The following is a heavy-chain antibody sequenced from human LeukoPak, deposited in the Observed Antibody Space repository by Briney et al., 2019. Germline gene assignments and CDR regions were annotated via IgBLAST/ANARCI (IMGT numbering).Heavy chain of an antibody. Sequence: GASVKVSCNASGYTFTSYGNSWVRHAPGQGLERMRWIIAYNGNTNYAQKRQGRVTMTTDKSTSTAYMELRSLRSDDTAVYYCARLGEQWLVEARGDWFDPWGEGTLVTASS. CDR1: GYTFTSYG. J-gene: IGHJ5*02. CDR2: IIAYNGNT. V-gene: IGHV1-18*01. CDR3: ARLGEQWLVEARGDWFDP. D-gene: IGHD6-19*01.